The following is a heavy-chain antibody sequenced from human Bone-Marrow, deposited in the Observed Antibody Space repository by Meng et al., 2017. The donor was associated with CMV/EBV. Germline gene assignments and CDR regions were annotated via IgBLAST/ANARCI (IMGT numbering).Heavy chain of an antibody. Sequence: SVKVSCKASGGTFSSYTISWVRQAPGQGLEWMGRIIPILGIAKYAQKFQGRVTITADTSTSAAYMELSSLRSEDTAVYYCARINAERQLDYWGQGTLVTGSS. CDR3: ARINAERQLDY. V-gene: IGHV1-69*02. J-gene: IGHJ4*02. CDR1: GGTFSSYT. CDR2: IIPILGIA. D-gene: IGHD5-18*01.